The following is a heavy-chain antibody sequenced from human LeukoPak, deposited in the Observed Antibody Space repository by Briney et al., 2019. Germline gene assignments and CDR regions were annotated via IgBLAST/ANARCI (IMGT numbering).Heavy chain of an antibody. CDR3: ARGRRW. CDR1: GGSFSGYY. CDR2: VNHSGNI. J-gene: IGHJ4*02. V-gene: IGHV4-34*01. Sequence: SETLSLTCAVYGGSFSGYYWTWIRQPPGKGLEWIGEVNHSGNINYNPSLKSRLTISIDSSKNQFSLKLTSLTAADTAVYYCARGRRWWGQGSLVTVSS. D-gene: IGHD5-24*01.